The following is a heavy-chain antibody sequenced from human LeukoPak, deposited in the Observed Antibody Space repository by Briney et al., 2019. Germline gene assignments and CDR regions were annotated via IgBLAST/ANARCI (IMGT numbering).Heavy chain of an antibody. D-gene: IGHD3-3*01. CDR2: ISGSGDST. CDR3: ARDERLLSFLK. V-gene: IGHV3-23*01. J-gene: IGHJ4*02. CDR1: GFTFSNAW. Sequence: GGSLRLSCTASGFTFSNAWMSWVRQAPGKGLEWVSAISGSGDSTYYADSVKGRFTISRDNSKNTLYLQMNSLRAEDTAIYYCARDERLLSFLKWGQGTLVTVSS.